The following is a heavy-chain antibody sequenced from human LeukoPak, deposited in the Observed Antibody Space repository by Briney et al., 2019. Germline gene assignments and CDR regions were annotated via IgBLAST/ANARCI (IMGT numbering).Heavy chain of an antibody. J-gene: IGHJ4*02. CDR1: GGSFSGYY. V-gene: IGHV4-34*01. Sequence: SETLPLTCAVYGGSFSGYYWSWIRQPPGKGLEWIGEINHSGSTNYNPSLKSRVTISVDTSKNQISLKLSSVTAADTAVYYCARAPPRGYDYVWGSYRWYYFDYWGQGTLVTVSS. CDR3: ARAPPRGYDYVWGSYRWYYFDY. D-gene: IGHD3-16*02. CDR2: INHSGST.